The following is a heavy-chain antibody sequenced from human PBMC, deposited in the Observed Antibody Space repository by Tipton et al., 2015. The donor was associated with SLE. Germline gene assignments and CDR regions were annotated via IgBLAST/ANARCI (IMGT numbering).Heavy chain of an antibody. V-gene: IGHV1-18*01. CDR1: GYTFTSYG. CDR2: ISAYNGNT. Sequence: QLVQSGAEVKKPGASVKVSCEASGYTFTSYGISWVRQAPGQGLEWMGWISAYNGNTNDAQNLQGRVTMATDTSTSTAYMELRSLRSDDTAVYYCSRDTASSIAVVVAPDNDAFDICGQGTMFTVSS. J-gene: IGHJ3*02. CDR3: SRDTASSIAVVVAPDNDAFDI. D-gene: IGHD2-15*01.